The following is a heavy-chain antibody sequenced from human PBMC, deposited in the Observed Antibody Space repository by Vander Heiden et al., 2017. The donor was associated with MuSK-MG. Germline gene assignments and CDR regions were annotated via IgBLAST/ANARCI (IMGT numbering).Heavy chain of an antibody. D-gene: IGHD5-18*01. V-gene: IGHV5-51*01. CDR2: IYPRDSDT. CDR3: VRYLQHWFDP. Sequence: VQLVQSGAELKKPGESLKVSCKASGYSFTSYWIGWGRQMPVKGLEWMGIIYPRDSDTRDSPSFQGQVTISADKSLSTAYLQWSRLKASDTGMYDCVRYLQHWFDPWGQGTLVTVSS. CDR1: GYSFTSYW. J-gene: IGHJ5*02.